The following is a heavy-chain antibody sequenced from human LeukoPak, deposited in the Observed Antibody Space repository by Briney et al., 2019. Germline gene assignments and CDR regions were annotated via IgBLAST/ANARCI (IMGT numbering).Heavy chain of an antibody. CDR3: VRTPPNWGADY. V-gene: IGHV1-18*01. Sequence: ASVKVSCKASGYTFTSYGISWVRQAPGQGLEWMGWISAYNGNTNYAQKFQGRVTMTRNTAISTAYMELSSLRSEDTAVYFCVRTPPNWGADYWGQGTLVTVSS. D-gene: IGHD7-27*01. J-gene: IGHJ4*02. CDR1: GYTFTSYG. CDR2: ISAYNGNT.